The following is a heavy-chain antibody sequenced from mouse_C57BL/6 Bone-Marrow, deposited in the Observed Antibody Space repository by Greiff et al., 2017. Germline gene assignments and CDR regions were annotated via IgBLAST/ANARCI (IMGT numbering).Heavy chain of an antibody. CDR3: AREGDSNYWYFDV. J-gene: IGHJ1*03. D-gene: IGHD2-5*01. Sequence: EVQLQQSGPGLVKPSQTVFLTCTVTGISITTGNYRWSWIRQFPGNKLEWIGYIYYSGTITYNPSLTSRTTITRDTPKNQFFLEMNSLTAEDTATYYCAREGDSNYWYFDVWGTGTTVTVSS. CDR2: IYYSGTI. V-gene: IGHV3-5*01. CDR1: GISITTGNYR.